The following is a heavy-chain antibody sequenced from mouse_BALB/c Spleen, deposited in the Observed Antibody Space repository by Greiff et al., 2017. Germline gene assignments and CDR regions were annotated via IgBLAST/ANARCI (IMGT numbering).Heavy chain of an antibody. CDR1: GFTFSSYT. CDR3: ARHKKYGNYAYDFDY. J-gene: IGHJ2*01. V-gene: IGHV5-12-2*01. Sequence: EVKLVESGGGLVQPGGSLKLSCAASGFTFSSYTMSWVRQTPEKRLEWVAYISNGGGSTYYPDTVKGRFTISRDNAKNTLYLQMSSLKSEDTAMYYCARHKKYGNYAYDFDYWGQGTTLTVSS. CDR2: ISNGGGST. D-gene: IGHD2-10*02.